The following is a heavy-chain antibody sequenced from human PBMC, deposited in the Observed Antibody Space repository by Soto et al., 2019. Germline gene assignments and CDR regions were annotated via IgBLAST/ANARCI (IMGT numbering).Heavy chain of an antibody. CDR1: GFTFSSHG. D-gene: IGHD3-3*01. CDR2: ISYDGYNK. CDR3: EKDGFEDYGLEV. Sequence: PGGSLRLSCTASGFTFSSHGMHWVRQAPGKGLDWVAIISYDGYNKFYGDSVRGRFTISRDNSKKTLHLQLNSLRAEDTAVYYCEKDGFEDYGLEVWGQGTTVTVSS. V-gene: IGHV3-30*18. J-gene: IGHJ6*02.